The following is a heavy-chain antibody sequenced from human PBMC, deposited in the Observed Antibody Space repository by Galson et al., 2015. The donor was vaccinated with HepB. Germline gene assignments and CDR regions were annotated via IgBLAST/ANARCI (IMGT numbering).Heavy chain of an antibody. CDR3: ARADVAAAFGMDV. J-gene: IGHJ6*02. CDR1: GFTFGDYA. CDR2: ISSSSSYI. D-gene: IGHD6-13*01. Sequence: SLRLSCAASGFTFGDYAMSWVRQAPGKGLEWVSSISSSSSYIYYADSVKGRFTISRDNAKNSLYLQMNSLRAEDTAVFYCARADVAAAFGMDVWGQGTTVTVSS. V-gene: IGHV3-21*04.